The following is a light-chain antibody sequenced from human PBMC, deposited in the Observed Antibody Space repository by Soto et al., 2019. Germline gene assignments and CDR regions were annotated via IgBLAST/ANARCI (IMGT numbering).Light chain of an antibody. Sequence: EIVMTQSPANLSVSPGERATISCRASQSVSNDLAWYQQKPGKAPRVLVYGASTTATGVAARFSGSGSGTEFTLTISSLQSEDFAIYYFTRYNNWYSFGQGTKLEIK. V-gene: IGKV3-15*01. J-gene: IGKJ2*03. CDR1: QSVSND. CDR2: GAS. CDR3: TRYNNWYS.